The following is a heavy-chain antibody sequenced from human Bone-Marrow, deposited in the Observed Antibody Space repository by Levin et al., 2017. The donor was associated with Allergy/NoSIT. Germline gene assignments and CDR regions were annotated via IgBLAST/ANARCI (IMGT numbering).Heavy chain of an antibody. D-gene: IGHD1-26*01. V-gene: IGHV1-69*13. CDR1: GGTFSSYT. CDR2: TMSIVGTT. CDR3: STSTIGGYYGLDV. Sequence: ASVKVSCEASGGTFSSYTITWVRQAPGRGLEWMGGTMSIVGTTNYAQRFQDRVTITADESTSTAYMELSSLTSEDTALYYCSTSTIGGYYGLDVWGQGTTVTVSS. J-gene: IGHJ6*02.